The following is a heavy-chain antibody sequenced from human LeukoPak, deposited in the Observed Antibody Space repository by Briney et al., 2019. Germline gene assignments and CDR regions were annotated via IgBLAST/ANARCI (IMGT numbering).Heavy chain of an antibody. CDR1: GFTFSSYA. J-gene: IGHJ3*02. D-gene: IGHD2-21*02. V-gene: IGHV3-23*01. CDR2: ISGSGGST. Sequence: GSLRLSCAAPGFTFSSYAMSWVRQAPGKGLEWVSAISGSGGSTYYADSVKGRFTISRDNSKNTLYLQMNSLRAEDTAVYYCATNAPPYCGGDCYSDAFDIWGQGTMVTVSS. CDR3: ATNAPPYCGGDCYSDAFDI.